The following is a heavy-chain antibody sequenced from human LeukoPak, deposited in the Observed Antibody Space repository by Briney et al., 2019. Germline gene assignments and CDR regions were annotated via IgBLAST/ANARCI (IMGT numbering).Heavy chain of an antibody. J-gene: IGHJ6*03. CDR2: IYISGST. CDR1: GGPISSNY. D-gene: IGHD4-17*01. CDR3: AREPTVTLWDYYMDV. V-gene: IGHV4-4*07. Sequence: SETLSLTCTVSGGPISSNYWSWIRQPAGKGLEWIGRIYISGSTNYNPSLKSRVTMSVDTSKNQFSLNLSSVTAADTAVYYCAREPTVTLWDYYMDVWGKGTTVTISS.